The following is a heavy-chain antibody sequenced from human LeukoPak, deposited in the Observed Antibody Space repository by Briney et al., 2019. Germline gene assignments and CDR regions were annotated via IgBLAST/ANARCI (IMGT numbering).Heavy chain of an antibody. Sequence: ASVKVSCKASGYTFTSYAMNWVRQAPGRGLEWMGWINTNTGNPTYAQGFTGRFVFSLDTSVSTAYLQISSLKAEDTAVYYCGGGDYELVYWGQGTLVTVSS. D-gene: IGHD4-17*01. V-gene: IGHV7-4-1*02. J-gene: IGHJ4*02. CDR2: INTNTGNP. CDR3: GGGDYELVY. CDR1: GYTFTSYA.